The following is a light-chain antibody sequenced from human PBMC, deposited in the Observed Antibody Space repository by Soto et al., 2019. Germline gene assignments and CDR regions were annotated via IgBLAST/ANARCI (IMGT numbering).Light chain of an antibody. J-gene: IGKJ1*01. V-gene: IGKV3-20*01. Sequence: EIVLTQSPGTLSLSPGERVTLSCRASQSVSSSYLAWYQQKPGQAPRLLIYGASFRATGIPDRFSGSGSGTDFTLTISRLEPEDFAVYYCQQYGSSRTFGQGTKVDIK. CDR3: QQYGSSRT. CDR2: GAS. CDR1: QSVSSSY.